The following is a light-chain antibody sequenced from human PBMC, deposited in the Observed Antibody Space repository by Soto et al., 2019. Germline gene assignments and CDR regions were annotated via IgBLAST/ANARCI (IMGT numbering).Light chain of an antibody. Sequence: DIQMTQSPSSLSASVGDRVTITCRASQSISSYLNWYQQTPGKAPKLLIYAASSLQSGVPSRFSGSGSGTDFTLTISSLQPEDFATYYCQQSYSIPFTFGPGTKVDI. CDR3: QQSYSIPFT. V-gene: IGKV1-39*01. CDR1: QSISSY. CDR2: AAS. J-gene: IGKJ3*01.